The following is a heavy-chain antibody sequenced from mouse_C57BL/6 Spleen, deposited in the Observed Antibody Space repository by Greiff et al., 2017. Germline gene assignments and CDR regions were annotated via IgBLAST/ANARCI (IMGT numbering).Heavy chain of an antibody. CDR3: ARWSNHERYFDY. J-gene: IGHJ2*01. CDR1: GYTFTSYW. V-gene: IGHV1-69*01. Sequence: QVQLQQPGAELVMPGASVKLSCKASGYTFTSYWMHWVKQRPGQGLEWIGEIDPSDSYTNYNQKFKGKSTLTVDKSSSTAYMQLSSLTSEDSAVYYCARWSNHERYFDYWGQGTTLTVSS. CDR2: IDPSDSYT. D-gene: IGHD2-5*01.